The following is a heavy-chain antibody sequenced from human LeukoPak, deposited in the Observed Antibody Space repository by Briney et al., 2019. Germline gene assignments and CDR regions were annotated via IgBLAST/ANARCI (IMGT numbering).Heavy chain of an antibody. Sequence: ASVKVSCKASGYTFTSYGISWVRQAPGQGFEWMGYIITYNGNTNYAQKLQGRVTMTTDTSTSTAYMELRSLRSDDTAVYYCVVYSSSHPFDYWGQGTLVTVSS. CDR3: VVYSSSHPFDY. CDR1: GYTFTSYG. J-gene: IGHJ4*02. V-gene: IGHV1-18*01. D-gene: IGHD6-6*01. CDR2: IITYNGNT.